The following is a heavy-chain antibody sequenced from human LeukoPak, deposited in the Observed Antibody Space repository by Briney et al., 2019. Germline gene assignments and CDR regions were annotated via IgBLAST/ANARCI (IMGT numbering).Heavy chain of an antibody. V-gene: IGHV3-64*01. Sequence: PGGSLRLSCAASGFTFSSYAMHWVRQAPGKGLEYVSAISSNGGSTYYANSVKGRFTISRDNSKNTLYLQMNSLRAEDTAVYYCAKEAGPGTTLPYYFDYWGQGTLVTVSS. CDR2: ISSNGGST. D-gene: IGHD1-1*01. J-gene: IGHJ4*02. CDR3: AKEAGPGTTLPYYFDY. CDR1: GFTFSSYA.